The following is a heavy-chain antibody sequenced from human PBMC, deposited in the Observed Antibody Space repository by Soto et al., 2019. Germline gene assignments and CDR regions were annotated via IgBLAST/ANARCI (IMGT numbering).Heavy chain of an antibody. Sequence: QVQLVQSGAEVKKPGSSVKVSCKASGGTFSSYAISWVRQAPGQGLEWMGGIIPIFGTANYAQKFQGRVTITADESTGTAYMELSSLRSEDTAVYYCARDNAEMATIGGGFDYWGQGTLVTVSS. CDR1: GGTFSSYA. D-gene: IGHD5-12*01. CDR2: IIPIFGTA. V-gene: IGHV1-69*01. CDR3: ARDNAEMATIGGGFDY. J-gene: IGHJ4*02.